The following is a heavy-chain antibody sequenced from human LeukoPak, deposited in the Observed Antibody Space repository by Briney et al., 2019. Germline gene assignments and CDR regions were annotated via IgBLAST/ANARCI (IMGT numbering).Heavy chain of an antibody. D-gene: IGHD6-13*01. V-gene: IGHV4-39*01. Sequence: SETLSLTCTVSGGSISSGPYYWAWIRQPPGKGLEWIGSIYYTGSTYKNPSLKSRVTISIDTSKNQFSLKLNSVTAADTAVYYCARRAYSSSWSRVWWFDPWGQGTLVTVSS. J-gene: IGHJ5*02. CDR2: IYYTGST. CDR3: ARRAYSSSWSRVWWFDP. CDR1: GGSISSGPYY.